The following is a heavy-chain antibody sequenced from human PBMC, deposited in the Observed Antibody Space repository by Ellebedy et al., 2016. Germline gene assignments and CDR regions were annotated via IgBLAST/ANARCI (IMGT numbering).Heavy chain of an antibody. Sequence: GESLKISCAASGFTFSSYGMHWVRQAPGKGLEWVAVISYDGSNKYYADSVKGRFTISRDNSKNTLYLQMNSLRAEDTAVYYCAREFQGGAAAGPITSLSYYYYGMDVWGQGTTVTVSS. CDR1: GFTFSSYG. J-gene: IGHJ6*02. CDR3: AREFQGGAAAGPITSLSYYYYGMDV. CDR2: ISYDGSNK. D-gene: IGHD6-13*01. V-gene: IGHV3-30*03.